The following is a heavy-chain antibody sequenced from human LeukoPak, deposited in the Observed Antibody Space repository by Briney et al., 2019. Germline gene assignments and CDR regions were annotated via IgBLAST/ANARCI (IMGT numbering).Heavy chain of an antibody. J-gene: IGHJ4*02. Sequence: TASETLSLTCTVSGGSISTYYWSWIRQPPGKGLEWIGYIYYSGSTNYNPSLKSRVTISVDTSKNQFSLKLSSVTAADTAVYYCAREGIAAASFDYWGQGTLVTVSS. CDR1: GGSISTYY. CDR3: AREGIAAASFDY. CDR2: IYYSGST. V-gene: IGHV4-59*01. D-gene: IGHD6-6*01.